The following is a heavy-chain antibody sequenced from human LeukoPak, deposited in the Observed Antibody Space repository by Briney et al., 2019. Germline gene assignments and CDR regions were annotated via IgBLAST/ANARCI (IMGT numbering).Heavy chain of an antibody. D-gene: IGHD3-9*01. CDR1: GYTFTSYG. V-gene: IGHV1-18*01. CDR3: ARDPLRYFDWLLSPVDY. Sequence: ASVKVSCKASGYTFTSYGISWVRQAPGQGLEWMGWISAYNGNTNYAQKLQGRVTMTTDTSTSTAYMELRSLRSDDTAVYYCARDPLRYFDWLLSPVDYWGQGTLVTVSP. J-gene: IGHJ4*02. CDR2: ISAYNGNT.